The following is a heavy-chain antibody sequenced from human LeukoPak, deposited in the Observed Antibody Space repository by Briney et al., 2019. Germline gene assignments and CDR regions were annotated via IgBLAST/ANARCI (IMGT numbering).Heavy chain of an antibody. CDR1: GGSISSYY. J-gene: IGHJ4*02. Sequence: SETLSLTCTVSGGSISSYYWSWIRQPPGKGLEWIGYTYYSGSTNYSHSLKSRVTISVDTSNNQFSLKLSSVTAADTAVYYCARAVSGYSSGWYPPVDYWGQGTLVTVSS. D-gene: IGHD6-19*01. CDR3: ARAVSGYSSGWYPPVDY. V-gene: IGHV4-59*01. CDR2: TYYSGST.